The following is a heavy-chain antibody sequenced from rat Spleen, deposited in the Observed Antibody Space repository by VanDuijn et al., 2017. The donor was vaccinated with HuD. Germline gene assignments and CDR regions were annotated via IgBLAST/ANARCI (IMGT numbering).Heavy chain of an antibody. V-gene: IGHV5-20*01. D-gene: IGHD4-6*01. CDR3: TKDWELYY. CDR1: GFTFSDYF. J-gene: IGHJ2*01. Sequence: EVQLVESGGGLVQPGRSLKLSCAASGFTFSDYFMAWVRQAPTKGLEWVASISYDGGDTYYRDSVKGRFTISRDNAKNSLYLQMDSLRSEDTATYYCTKDWELYYWGQGVMVTVSS. CDR2: ISYDGGDT.